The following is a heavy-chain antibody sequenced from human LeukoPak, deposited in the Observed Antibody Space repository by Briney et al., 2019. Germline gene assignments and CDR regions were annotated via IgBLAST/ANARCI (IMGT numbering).Heavy chain of an antibody. CDR1: GGSISIISSSTYY. CDR3: ARQLPTAAADTRGYFDY. J-gene: IGHJ4*02. Sequence: PSETLSLTCTVSGGSISIISSSTYYWGWIRQAPGKGLEWIGSLYYGENSHYNPSLKSRATLSVDTSNNQISLKLTSVTAADAAVYFCARQLPTAAADTRGYFDYWDQGTVVTVSS. V-gene: IGHV4-39*01. D-gene: IGHD6-25*01. CDR2: LYYGENS.